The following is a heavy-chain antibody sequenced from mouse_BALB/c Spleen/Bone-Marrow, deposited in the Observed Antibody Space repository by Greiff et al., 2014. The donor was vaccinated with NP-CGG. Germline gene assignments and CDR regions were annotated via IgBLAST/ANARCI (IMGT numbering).Heavy chain of an antibody. D-gene: IGHD4-1*01. CDR3: AKLNWDEGDY. CDR1: GFSLTDYG. Sequence: VMLVQSGPGLVAPSQILSITCTVSGFSLTDYGVSWIRQPPGKGLEWLGVIWGGGITYYNSPLKSRLSISKDNSKSQVFLKMYSLQTDDTAMYYCAKLNWDEGDYWGQGTTLTVSS. CDR2: IWGGGIT. J-gene: IGHJ2*01. V-gene: IGHV2-6-5*01.